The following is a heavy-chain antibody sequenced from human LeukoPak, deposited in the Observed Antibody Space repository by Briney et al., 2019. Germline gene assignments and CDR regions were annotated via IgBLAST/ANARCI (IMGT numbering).Heavy chain of an antibody. V-gene: IGHV4-59*08. CDR1: GSSIGTYS. CDR2: IFSTGSA. Sequence: SETLSLTCTLSGSSIGTYSWSWIRQPPGTRLEWVGYIFSTGSAHYNPSLKSRVTMSLDTSKNQFSLRLSSVTAADTAVFYCARHRAEMATITDDAFDIWGQGTMVTVSS. D-gene: IGHD5-24*01. CDR3: ARHRAEMATITDDAFDI. J-gene: IGHJ3*02.